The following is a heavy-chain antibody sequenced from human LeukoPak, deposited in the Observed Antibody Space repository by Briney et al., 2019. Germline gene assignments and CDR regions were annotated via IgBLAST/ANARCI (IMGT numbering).Heavy chain of an antibody. J-gene: IGHJ4*02. CDR1: GYSISSGYY. V-gene: IGHV4-38-2*01. D-gene: IGHD6-13*01. CDR3: ARRIGSSGSYYCDY. Sequence: SETLSLTCAVSGYSISSGYYWGWVRQPPGKGLGWSGNIYHSGSTYYNPSLKSRVTISADTSKNQFSLKLNSVTAADTAVYYCARRIGSSGSYYCDYWGQGTLVTVSS. CDR2: IYHSGST.